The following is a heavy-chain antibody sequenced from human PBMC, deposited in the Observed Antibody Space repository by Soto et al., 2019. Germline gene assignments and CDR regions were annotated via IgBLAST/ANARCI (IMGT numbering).Heavy chain of an antibody. J-gene: IGHJ6*02. D-gene: IGHD1-26*01. CDR2: INPGYADGKST. Sequence: ASVKVSCKASGYTLTTFFMHWVRQAPGQGLEWMGGINPGYADGKSTTYAQKLQRRVTITNATSTSTVYMELSRLRSDATAVYYSAREAIEAGATSGLDVWGQGTTVTVSS. CDR3: AREAIEAGATSGLDV. CDR1: GYTLTTFF. V-gene: IGHV1-46*01.